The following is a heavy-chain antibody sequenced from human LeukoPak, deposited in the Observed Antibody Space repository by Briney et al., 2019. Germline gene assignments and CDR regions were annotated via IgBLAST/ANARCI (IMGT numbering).Heavy chain of an antibody. CDR1: GFTFSSYS. J-gene: IGHJ3*02. CDR2: ISTSSSYI. Sequence: GGYLRLSCAASGFTFSSYSMNWVRQAPGKGLEWVSSISTSSSYIYYADSVKGRFTISRDNAKNSLYLQMNSLRAEDTAVYYCAKGKVDRDAFDIWGQGTMVTVSS. CDR3: AKGKVDRDAFDI. V-gene: IGHV3-21*04. D-gene: IGHD1-14*01.